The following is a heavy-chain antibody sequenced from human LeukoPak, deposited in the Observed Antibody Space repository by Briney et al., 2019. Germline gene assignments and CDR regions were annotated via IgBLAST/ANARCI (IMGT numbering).Heavy chain of an antibody. CDR2: IYSGGST. D-gene: IGHD1-26*01. V-gene: IGHV3-66*01. CDR3: ATGGSYFNSHYFDY. J-gene: IGHJ4*02. Sequence: GGFLRLSCAASGFTVSSNYMSWVRQAPGKGLEWVSVIYSGGSTYYADSVKGRFTISRDNSKNTLYLQMNSLRAEDTAVYYCATGGSYFNSHYFDYWGQGTLVTVSS. CDR1: GFTVSSNY.